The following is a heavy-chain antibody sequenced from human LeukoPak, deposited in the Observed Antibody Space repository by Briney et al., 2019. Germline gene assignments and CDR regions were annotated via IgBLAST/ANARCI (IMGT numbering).Heavy chain of an antibody. D-gene: IGHD6-6*01. V-gene: IGHV4-34*01. CDR2: INHSGST. J-gene: IGHJ4*02. CDR3: AGSIAARLDF. CDR1: GGSFSDYY. Sequence: ETVSLTCAVYGGSFSDYYWSWIRQPPGKGLEWIGEINHSGSTNYNPSLKSRVTISVDTSKNQFSLKLSSVTAADTAVYYCAGSIAARLDFWAQGTLVPVSS.